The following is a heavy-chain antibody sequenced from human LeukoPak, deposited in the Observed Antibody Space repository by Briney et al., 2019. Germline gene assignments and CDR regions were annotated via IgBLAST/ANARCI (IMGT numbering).Heavy chain of an antibody. Sequence: SETLSLTCTVSGGSISSYYWSWIRQPPGKGLEWIGYIYYSGSTNYNPSLKSRVTISVDTSKNQFSLMLSSVTAADTAVYYCARADYDILTGYYTFDYWGQGTLVTVSS. V-gene: IGHV4-59*01. J-gene: IGHJ4*02. CDR1: GGSISSYY. CDR2: IYYSGST. CDR3: ARADYDILTGYYTFDY. D-gene: IGHD3-9*01.